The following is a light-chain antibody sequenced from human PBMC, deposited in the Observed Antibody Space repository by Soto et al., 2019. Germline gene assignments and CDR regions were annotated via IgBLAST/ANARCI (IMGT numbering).Light chain of an antibody. Sequence: DIQMTQSPSTLSASLGDRVTITCRASQNINNWIAWYQQKPGKAPKFLIYDASTLESGVPSRFSGSGFGTEFSLTLGSLQPDDFGSFNCQPPRTFGQGTKVDIK. CDR1: QNINNW. CDR2: DAS. J-gene: IGKJ1*01. CDR3: QPPRT. V-gene: IGKV1-5*01.